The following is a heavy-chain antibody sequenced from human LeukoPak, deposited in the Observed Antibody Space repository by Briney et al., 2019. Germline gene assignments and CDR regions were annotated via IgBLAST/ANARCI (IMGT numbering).Heavy chain of an antibody. V-gene: IGHV4-59*12. J-gene: IGHJ6*02. CDR3: ARDAGHQLSRRNYYAMDV. Sequence: SGTLSLTCTVSGGSISSYYWSWIRQPPGKGLEWIGSIYYGGSSYYNPSLKSRVSISVDTSNNQFSLKVNSVTAADTAVYYCARDAGHQLSRRNYYAMDVWGQGTTVTVSS. CDR2: IYYGGSS. CDR1: GGSISSYY. D-gene: IGHD2-2*01.